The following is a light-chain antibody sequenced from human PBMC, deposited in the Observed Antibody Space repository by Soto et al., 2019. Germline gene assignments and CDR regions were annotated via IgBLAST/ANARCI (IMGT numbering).Light chain of an antibody. CDR2: DVS. V-gene: IGLV2-11*01. CDR3: CSYTNSAYV. Sequence: QYVLTQPRSVSGSPGQSVTISCTGTSSEVCAYNYVSWYQQNPAKAPNLMIYDVSKRPSVVPDRFSGSKSGNSASLTISWLQAEDEGDYYCCSYTNSAYVFGTGTKVTVL. CDR1: SSEVCAYNY. J-gene: IGLJ1*01.